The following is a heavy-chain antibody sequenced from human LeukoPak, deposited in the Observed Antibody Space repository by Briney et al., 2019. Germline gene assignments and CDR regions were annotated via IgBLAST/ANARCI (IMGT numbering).Heavy chain of an antibody. Sequence: GGSLRLSCAASGFTFSRYWMHWVRQAPGKGLVWVSRVNGDGSSTTYADSVKGRFTISRDNAENTLYLQMNSLRAEDTAAYYCARDQLGDGDYLFDSWGQGILVTVSS. D-gene: IGHD4-17*01. CDR3: ARDQLGDGDYLFDS. CDR2: VNGDGSST. CDR1: GFTFSRYW. V-gene: IGHV3-74*01. J-gene: IGHJ4*02.